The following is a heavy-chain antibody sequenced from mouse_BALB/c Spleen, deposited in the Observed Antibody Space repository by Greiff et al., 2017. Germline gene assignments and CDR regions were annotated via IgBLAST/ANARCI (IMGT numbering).Heavy chain of an antibody. CDR2: IWSGGST. CDR1: GFSLTSYG. J-gene: IGHJ2*01. V-gene: IGHV2-2*02. Sequence: VQLKESGPGLVQPSQSLSITCTVSGFSLTSYGVHWVRQSPGKGLEWLGVIWSGGSTDYNAAFISRLSISKDNSKSQVFFKMNSLQANDTAIYYCASLYGSSSHYFDYWGQGTTLTVSS. CDR3: ASLYGSSSHYFDY. D-gene: IGHD1-1*01.